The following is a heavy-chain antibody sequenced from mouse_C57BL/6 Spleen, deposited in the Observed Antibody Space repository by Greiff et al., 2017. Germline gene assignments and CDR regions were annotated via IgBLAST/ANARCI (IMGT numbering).Heavy chain of an antibody. D-gene: IGHD1-1*01. CDR1: GYTFTSYW. J-gene: IGHJ2*01. CDR3: ARLNYYGSRDFDY. V-gene: IGHV1-53*01. CDR2: INPSNGGT. Sequence: VQLQQPGTELVKPGASVKLSCKASGYTFTSYWMHWVKQRPGQGLEWIGNINPSNGGTNYNEKFKSKATLTVDKSSSTAYMQLSSLTSEDSAVYYCARLNYYGSRDFDYWGQGTTLTVSS.